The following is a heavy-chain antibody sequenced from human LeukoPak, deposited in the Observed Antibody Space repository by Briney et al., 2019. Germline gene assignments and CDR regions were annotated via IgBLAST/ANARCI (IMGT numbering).Heavy chain of an antibody. Sequence: SETLSLTCAVYGGSFSGHYWSWIRQPPGKGLEWIGEINHSGSTNYNPSLKSRVTISVDTSKNQFSLKLSSVTAADTAVYYCARGLGIAAAGPPDYWGQGTLVTVSS. J-gene: IGHJ4*02. CDR1: GGSFSGHY. D-gene: IGHD6-13*01. V-gene: IGHV4-34*01. CDR3: ARGLGIAAAGPPDY. CDR2: INHSGST.